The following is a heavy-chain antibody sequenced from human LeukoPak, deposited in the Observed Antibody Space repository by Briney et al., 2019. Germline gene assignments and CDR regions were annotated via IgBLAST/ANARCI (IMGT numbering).Heavy chain of an antibody. Sequence: GGSLRLSCAASGFTFSSNYMSWVRQAPGKGLEWVSVIYSGGSTYYADSVKGRFTISRDNSKNTLYLQMNSLRAEDTAVYYCARDQTMVRGVIITGGAFGIWGQGTMVTVSS. V-gene: IGHV3-53*01. J-gene: IGHJ3*02. CDR2: IYSGGST. D-gene: IGHD3-10*01. CDR1: GFTFSSNY. CDR3: ARDQTMVRGVIITGGAFGI.